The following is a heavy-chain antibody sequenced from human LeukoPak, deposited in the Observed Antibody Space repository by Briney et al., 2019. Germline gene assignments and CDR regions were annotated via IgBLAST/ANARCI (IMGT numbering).Heavy chain of an antibody. CDR3: ARECAYCTNGVI. V-gene: IGHV3-21*01. J-gene: IGHJ4*02. CDR1: GFTFSSYS. D-gene: IGHD2-8*01. CDR2: ISSSSSYI. Sequence: GGSLRLSCAASGFTFSSYSMNWVRQAPGKGLEWVSSISSSSSYIYYADSVKGRFTISRDNAKNSLYLQMNSLRGEDTAVYYCARECAYCTNGVIWGQGTLVTVSS.